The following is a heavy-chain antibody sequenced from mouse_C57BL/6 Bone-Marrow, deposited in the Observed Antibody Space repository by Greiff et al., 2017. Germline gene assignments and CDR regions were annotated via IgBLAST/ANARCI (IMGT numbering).Heavy chain of an antibody. J-gene: IGHJ1*03. D-gene: IGHD1-1*01. CDR2: IWGVGST. CDR1: GFSLTSYG. CDR3: ARDYGSSYGYWYFDV. Sequence: VQGVESGPGLVAPSQSLSITCTVSGFSLTSYGVDWVRQSPGKGLEWLGVIWGVGSTNYNSALKSRLSISKENSKSQVVLKMNSLQTDDTAMYYCARDYGSSYGYWYFDVWGKGTTVTVSA. V-gene: IGHV2-6*01.